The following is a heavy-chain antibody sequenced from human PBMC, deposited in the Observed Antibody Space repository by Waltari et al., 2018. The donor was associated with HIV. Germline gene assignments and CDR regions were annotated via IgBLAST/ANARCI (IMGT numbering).Heavy chain of an antibody. D-gene: IGHD2-21*01. Sequence: EVQLLESGVVLVQPGGSLRLSGDGSGLTFTMCALSWVRQAPGKGREWVSAMSGSGGRTYYADSVKCRFTISRDNSKNTLYLQMNSLRTEDTAVYYCAKGCGSGYYYYGMDVWGQGTTVTVSS. V-gene: IGHV3-23*01. J-gene: IGHJ6*02. CDR3: AKGCGSGYYYYGMDV. CDR2: MSGSGGRT. CDR1: GLTFTMCA.